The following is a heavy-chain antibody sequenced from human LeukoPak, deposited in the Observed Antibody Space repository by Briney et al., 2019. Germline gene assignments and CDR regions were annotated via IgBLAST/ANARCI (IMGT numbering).Heavy chain of an antibody. V-gene: IGHV1-69*13. J-gene: IGHJ3*02. D-gene: IGHD3-3*01. CDR2: IIPIFGTA. CDR1: GGTFSSYA. CDR3: ARGFFLEWFKNFFDI. Sequence: ASVKVSCKASGGTFSSYAISWVRQAPGQGLEWMGGIIPIFGTANYAQKFQGRVTITADESTSTAYMELSSLRSEDTAVYYCARGFFLEWFKNFFDIWGQGTMVTVSS.